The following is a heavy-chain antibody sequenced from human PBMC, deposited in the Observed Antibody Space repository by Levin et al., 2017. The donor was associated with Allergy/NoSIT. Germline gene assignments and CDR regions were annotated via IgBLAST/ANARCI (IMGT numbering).Heavy chain of an antibody. CDR3: ARHLNRQWLVGPRGYFDY. CDR1: GGSISSSSYY. Sequence: SQTLSLTCTVSGGSISSSSYYWGWIRQPPGKGLEWIGSIYYSGSTYYNPSLKSRVTISVDTSKNQFSLKLSSVTAADTAVYYCARHLNRQWLVGPRGYFDYWGQGTLVTVSS. CDR2: IYYSGST. J-gene: IGHJ4*02. D-gene: IGHD6-19*01. V-gene: IGHV4-39*01.